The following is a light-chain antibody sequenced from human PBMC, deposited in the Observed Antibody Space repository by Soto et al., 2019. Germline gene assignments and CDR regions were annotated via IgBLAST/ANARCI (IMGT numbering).Light chain of an antibody. J-gene: IGLJ2*01. Sequence: QSVLTQPPSASGSPGQSVTISCTGTSSDVGAYNYVSWYQQHPGKAPKLMIYEVNNRPSGVPGRFSASKSGNTASLTVSGLQAEDEADYYCSSYAGSNNLIFGGGTKLTVL. V-gene: IGLV2-8*01. CDR2: EVN. CDR1: SSDVGAYNY. CDR3: SSYAGSNNLI.